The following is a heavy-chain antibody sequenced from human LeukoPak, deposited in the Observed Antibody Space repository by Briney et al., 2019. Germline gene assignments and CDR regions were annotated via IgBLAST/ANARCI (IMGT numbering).Heavy chain of an antibody. J-gene: IGHJ3*02. D-gene: IGHD4-17*01. Sequence: SETLSLTCAVAGDSFSSHYWTWIRQPPGTGLEWIGYISHIGSTNYNPSLKSRVTISIDTSKNQFSLKLRSVTAADTAVYYCARDLVTVTKGFDIWGQGTMVSVSS. V-gene: IGHV4-59*11. CDR1: GDSFSSHY. CDR3: ARDLVTVTKGFDI. CDR2: ISHIGST.